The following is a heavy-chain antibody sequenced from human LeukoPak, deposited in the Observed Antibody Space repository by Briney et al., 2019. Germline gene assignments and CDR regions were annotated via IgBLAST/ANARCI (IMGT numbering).Heavy chain of an antibody. V-gene: IGHV4-59*08. CDR2: IYYSGST. CDR1: GGSISSYY. D-gene: IGHD3-9*01. CDR3: ARHGEDYDILTGYYIDEPPFFDS. Sequence: PSETLSLTCTASGGSISSYYWSWIRQPPGKGLEWIGYIYYSGSTNYNPSLKSRVTISVDTSKNQFSLKLSSVTAADTAVYYCARHGEDYDILTGYYIDEPPFFDSWGQGTLVTVSS. J-gene: IGHJ4*02.